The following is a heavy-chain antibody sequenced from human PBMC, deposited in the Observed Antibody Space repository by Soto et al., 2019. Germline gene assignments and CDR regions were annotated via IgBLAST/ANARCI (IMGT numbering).Heavy chain of an antibody. CDR3: AKKVNSGPGSQYFDY. CDR1: GFTFSSYS. CDR2: FRTGGDDGTT. J-gene: IGHJ4*02. D-gene: IGHD3-10*01. Sequence: GSLRLSCAGSGFTFSSYSMSWVCQAPGEGLEWVSGFRTGGDDGTTYYADSVKGPFTNSRDNSKNTLFLQMISLRAEDTAIYYCAKKVNSGPGSQYFDYWGQGTLVTVSS. V-gene: IGHV3-23*01.